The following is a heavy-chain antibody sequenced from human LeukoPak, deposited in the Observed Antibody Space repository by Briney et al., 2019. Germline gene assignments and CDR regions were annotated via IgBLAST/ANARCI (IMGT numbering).Heavy chain of an antibody. CDR1: GFTFSSYG. CDR2: ISYDGSNK. V-gene: IGHV3-30*03. Sequence: GRSLRLSCAASGFTFSSYGMHWVRQAPGKGLEWVAVISYDGSNKYYADSVKGRFTISRDNSKNTLYLQMNSLRSDDTAVYYCARKRLGDGWFDPWGQGTLVTVSS. CDR3: ARKRLGDGWFDP. J-gene: IGHJ5*02. D-gene: IGHD5-24*01.